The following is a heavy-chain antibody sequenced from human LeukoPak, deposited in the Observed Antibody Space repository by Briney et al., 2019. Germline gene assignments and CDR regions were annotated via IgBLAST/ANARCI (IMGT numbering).Heavy chain of an antibody. CDR1: GFTFSNYG. D-gene: IGHD6-6*01. J-gene: IGHJ4*02. CDR3: AGDYSSSWLRFFDY. CDR2: MWFDGSNI. Sequence: GGSLRLSCAASGFTFSNYGMHWVRQAPGKGLEWVAVMWFDGSNIYYADSVKGRFTISRDNSKNTPYLQMDSLRAEDTAVYYCAGDYSSSWLRFFDYWGQGTLVTVSS. V-gene: IGHV3-33*01.